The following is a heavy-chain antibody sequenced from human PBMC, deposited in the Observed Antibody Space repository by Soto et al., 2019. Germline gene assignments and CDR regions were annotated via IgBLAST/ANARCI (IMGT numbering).Heavy chain of an antibody. D-gene: IGHD6-13*01. Sequence: SETLSLTCTVSGGSISSGGYYWSWIRQHPGKGLEWIGYIYYSGSTYYNPSLKSRVTISVDTSKNQFSLKLSSVTAADTAVYYCARAGIAAAGSDYWGQGTLVTVSS. CDR3: ARAGIAAAGSDY. J-gene: IGHJ4*02. CDR1: GGSISSGGYY. CDR2: IYYSGST. V-gene: IGHV4-31*03.